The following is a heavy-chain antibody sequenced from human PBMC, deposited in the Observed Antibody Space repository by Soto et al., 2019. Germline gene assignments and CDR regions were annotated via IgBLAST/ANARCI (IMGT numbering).Heavy chain of an antibody. CDR3: ARAPLGIIVAPDF. CDR1: GYTFTNYG. Sequence: ASVKVSCKASGYTFTNYGISWVRQAPGQGLEWMGWISAYNGNTNNAQKFQGRVTMTTDTSTSTAYMELRSLRSDDTAVYYCARAPLGIIVAPDFRGHVTLVSVSS. D-gene: IGHD3-22*01. V-gene: IGHV1-18*01. J-gene: IGHJ4*01. CDR2: ISAYNGNT.